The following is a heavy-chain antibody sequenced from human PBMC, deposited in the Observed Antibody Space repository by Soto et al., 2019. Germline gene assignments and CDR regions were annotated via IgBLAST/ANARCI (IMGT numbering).Heavy chain of an antibody. CDR1: GFTFSSYS. CDR2: ISSSSSYI. D-gene: IGHD4-17*01. CDR3: ARDLTTMTTWSVLRGGFDY. V-gene: IGHV3-21*01. Sequence: GGSLRLSCAASGFTFSSYSMNWVRQAPGKGLEWVSSISSSSSYIYYADSVKGRFTISRDNAKNSLYLQMNSLRAEDTAVYYCARDLTTMTTWSVLRGGFDYWGQGTLVTVSS. J-gene: IGHJ4*02.